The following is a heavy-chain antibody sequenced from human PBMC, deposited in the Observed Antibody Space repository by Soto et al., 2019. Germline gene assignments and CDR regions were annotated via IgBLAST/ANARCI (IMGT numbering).Heavy chain of an antibody. V-gene: IGHV2-5*02. CDR2: IYWDDDK. D-gene: IGHD6-19*01. CDR3: SRRYISLGGQY. Sequence: QITLKESGPTLVKPTQTLTLTCTFSGFSLSTSGVGVGWIRQPPGKALEWLALIYWDDDKRYSPCLKSRLIITKYTSKIKVVLTMTHMDPVDTATYYCSRRYISLGGQYWVQGTRVTVS. J-gene: IGHJ4*02. CDR1: GFSLSTSGVG.